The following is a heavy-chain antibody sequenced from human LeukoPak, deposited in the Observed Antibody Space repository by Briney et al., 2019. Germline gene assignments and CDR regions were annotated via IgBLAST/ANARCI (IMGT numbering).Heavy chain of an antibody. J-gene: IGHJ4*02. Sequence: GGSLRLSCAASGLTFSSYAMHWVRQAPGKGLEWVAVISYDGSNKYYADSVKGRFTISRDNSKNTLYLQMNSLRAEDTAVYYCARDTAAIAVAGTYYFDYWGQGTLVTVSS. CDR3: ARDTAAIAVAGTYYFDY. CDR1: GLTFSSYA. D-gene: IGHD6-19*01. V-gene: IGHV3-30-3*01. CDR2: ISYDGSNK.